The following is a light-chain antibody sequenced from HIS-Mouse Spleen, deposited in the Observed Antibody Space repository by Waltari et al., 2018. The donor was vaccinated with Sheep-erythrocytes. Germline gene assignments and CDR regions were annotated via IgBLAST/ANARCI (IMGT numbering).Light chain of an antibody. CDR2: DVS. Sequence: HSALTQPRSVSGSPGQSVTISCTGTSSDVCAYNYVSGYQQHPAKAPKLMIYDVSKRPSGVPDRFSGSKSGNTASLTISGLQAEDEADYYCCSYAGSYNHVFATGTKVTVL. V-gene: IGLV2-11*01. J-gene: IGLJ1*01. CDR1: SSDVCAYNY. CDR3: CSYAGSYNHV.